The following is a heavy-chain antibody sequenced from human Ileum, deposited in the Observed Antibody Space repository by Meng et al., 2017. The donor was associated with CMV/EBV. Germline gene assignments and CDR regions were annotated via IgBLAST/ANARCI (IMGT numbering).Heavy chain of an antibody. J-gene: IGHJ4*02. D-gene: IGHD2-2*01. CDR1: GGSISSYY. Sequence: SETLSLTCTVPGGSISSYYWSWIRQSPGKGLEWIGYVSYTGANKNPSLQSRVSTSMDMSKNQFSLKLTSVTVADTAVYYCARDFSSYFAYWGQGILVPGAS. CDR3: ARDFSSYFAY. CDR2: VSYTGA. V-gene: IGHV4-59*01.